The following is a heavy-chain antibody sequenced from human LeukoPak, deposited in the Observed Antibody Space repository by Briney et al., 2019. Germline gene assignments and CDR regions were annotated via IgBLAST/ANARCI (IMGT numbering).Heavy chain of an antibody. D-gene: IGHD3-9*01. CDR1: GYTFTSYG. Sequence: ASVKVSCKASGYTFTSYGIGWVRQAPGQGLEWMGWISAYNGNTNYAQKLQGRGTITTDTSTSTAYMELSSLRSDDTAVYYCARDYYDILTGSRRYYYYYGMDVWGQGTTVTVSS. V-gene: IGHV1-18*01. CDR2: ISAYNGNT. CDR3: ARDYYDILTGSRRYYYYYGMDV. J-gene: IGHJ6*02.